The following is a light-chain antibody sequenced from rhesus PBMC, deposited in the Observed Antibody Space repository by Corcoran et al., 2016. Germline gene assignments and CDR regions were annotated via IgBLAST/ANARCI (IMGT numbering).Light chain of an antibody. J-gene: IGKJ3*01. V-gene: IGKV1-28*02. CDR2: DAS. Sequence: DIQMTQSPSSLSASVGDTVTITCRTSQAINGYLNWFQQKPGKAPKLLIYDASNLASGVPSRFSGSGSRIDFTLTITNLQPEDFATYYCLHHYNYPFTFGPGTKLDLK. CDR1: QAINGY. CDR3: LHHYNYPFT.